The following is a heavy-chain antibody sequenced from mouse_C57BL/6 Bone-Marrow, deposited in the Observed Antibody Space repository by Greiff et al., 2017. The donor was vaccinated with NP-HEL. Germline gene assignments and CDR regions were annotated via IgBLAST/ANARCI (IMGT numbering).Heavy chain of an antibody. CDR3: AREGTWYDYGWFAY. CDR2: INPGSGGT. V-gene: IGHV1-54*01. D-gene: IGHD2-4*01. CDR1: GYAFTNYL. J-gene: IGHJ3*01. Sequence: QVQLQQSGAELVRPGTSVKVSCKASGYAFTNYLIEWVKQRPGQGLEWIGVINPGSGGTNYNEKFKGKATLTADKSSSTAYMQLSSLTSEDSAVYFCAREGTWYDYGWFAYWGQGTLVTVSA.